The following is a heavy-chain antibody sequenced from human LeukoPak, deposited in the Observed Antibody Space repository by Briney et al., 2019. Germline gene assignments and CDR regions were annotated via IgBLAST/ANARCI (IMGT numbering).Heavy chain of an antibody. J-gene: IGHJ4*02. CDR1: GFTFSSYA. V-gene: IGHV3-23*01. CDR2: ISGSGSST. D-gene: IGHD3-22*01. Sequence: GGSLRLSCAASGFTFSSYAMSWVRQAPGKGLEWVSAISGSGSSTYYADSVKGRFNISRDNSKNTLSLQMNSLRAEDTAVYYCAKGGSFYDSSGYADYWGQGTLVTVSS. CDR3: AKGGSFYDSSGYADY.